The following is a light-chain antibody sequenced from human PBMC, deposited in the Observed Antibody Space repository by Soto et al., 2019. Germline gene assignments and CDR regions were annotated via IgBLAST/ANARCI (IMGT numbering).Light chain of an antibody. J-gene: IGKJ5*01. V-gene: IGKV3-11*01. CDR2: GAF. CDR1: PSVANF. Sequence: PGERATLSCRASPSVANFVAWYQQKPGQAPRLLIYGAFNRATGIPARFSGSGSGTDFTLTISSLEPEDSAVYYCQQRNVWPPVTFGQGIRLEIK. CDR3: QQRNVWPPVT.